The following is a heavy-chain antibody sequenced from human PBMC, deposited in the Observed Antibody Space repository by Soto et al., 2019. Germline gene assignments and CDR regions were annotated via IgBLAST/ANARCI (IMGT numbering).Heavy chain of an antibody. CDR2: IYYSGST. V-gene: IGHV4-31*03. D-gene: IGHD2-2*01. J-gene: IGHJ3*02. CDR3: ARAVGGILVVPAAEYSGYVDAFDT. CDR1: GGSISSGGYY. Sequence: SETLSLTCTVSGGSISSGGYYWSWIRQHPGKGLEWIGYIYYSGSTYYNPSLKSRVTISVDTSKNQFSLKLSSVTAADTAVYYCARAVGGILVVPAAEYSGYVDAFDTWRQGKMVTVSS.